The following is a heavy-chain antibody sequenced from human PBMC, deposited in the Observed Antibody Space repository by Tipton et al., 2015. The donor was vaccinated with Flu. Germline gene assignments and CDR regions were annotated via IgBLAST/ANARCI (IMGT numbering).Heavy chain of an antibody. CDR2: IYYSGST. CDR1: DGSISSYY. V-gene: IGHV4-59*01. J-gene: IGHJ4*02. D-gene: IGHD4-23*01. CDR3: ASHDYGGNINFDY. Sequence: TLSLTCTVSDGSISSYYWSWIRQPPGKGLEWIGYIYYSGSTNYNPSLRSRVTISVDTSKNQFTLKLNSVTAADTAVYYCASHDYGGNINFDYWGQGTLVTVSS.